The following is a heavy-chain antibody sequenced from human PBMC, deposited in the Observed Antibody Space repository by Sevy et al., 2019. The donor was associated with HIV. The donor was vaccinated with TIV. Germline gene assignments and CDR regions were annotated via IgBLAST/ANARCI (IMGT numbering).Heavy chain of an antibody. CDR1: GFTFSNYG. V-gene: IGHV3-33*01. J-gene: IGHJ4*02. Sequence: GGSLRLSWAASGFTFSNYGMQWVRQAPGKGLEWVAVIWNDGSNKYYADSVKGRFTISRDNSKNTLYLQMNSLRVEDTAVYFCARGGDFNDRSAKRDFDYWGQGTLVTVSS. CDR2: IWNDGSNK. CDR3: ARGGDFNDRSAKRDFDY. D-gene: IGHD3-22*01.